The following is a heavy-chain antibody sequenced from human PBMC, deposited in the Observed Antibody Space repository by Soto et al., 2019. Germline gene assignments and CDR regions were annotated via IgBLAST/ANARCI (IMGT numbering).Heavy chain of an antibody. CDR1: GFTFSSYA. CDR2: ISGSGGST. J-gene: IGHJ4*02. D-gene: IGHD6-6*01. Sequence: GGSLRLSCAASGFTFSSYAMSWVRQAPGKGLEWVSAISGSGGSTYYADSVKGRFTISRDNSKNTLYLQTNSLRAEDTAVYYCAKQPDLSSSSWAYFDYWGQGTLVTVSS. V-gene: IGHV3-23*01. CDR3: AKQPDLSSSSWAYFDY.